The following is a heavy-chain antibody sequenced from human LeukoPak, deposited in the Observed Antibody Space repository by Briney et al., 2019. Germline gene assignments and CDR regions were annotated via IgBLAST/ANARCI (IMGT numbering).Heavy chain of an antibody. Sequence: PSETLSLTCTVSGYSISSGYYWGWIRQPPGKGLEWIGSIYHSGSTYYNPSLKSRVTISVDTSKNQFSLKLSSVTAADTAVYYCARVVNPFPDYDSWSGSPNWFDPWGQGTLVTVSS. V-gene: IGHV4-38-2*02. CDR2: IYHSGST. CDR3: ARVVNPFPDYDSWSGSPNWFDP. CDR1: GYSISSGYY. J-gene: IGHJ5*02. D-gene: IGHD3-3*01.